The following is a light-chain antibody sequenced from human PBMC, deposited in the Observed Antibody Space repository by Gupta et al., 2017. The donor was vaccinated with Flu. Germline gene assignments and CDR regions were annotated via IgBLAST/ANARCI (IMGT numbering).Light chain of an antibody. CDR2: DVS. CDR3: QQYGDSPYA. Sequence: IVLTQSPGTLSLSPGERATLSCRASQSVRRNSLAWYQQKPGQPPRLLMYDVSTRATGMPDRFSGSGSETDFTLTINGLEPEDLAVYYWQQYGDSPYAFGQGTRLEI. J-gene: IGKJ2*01. V-gene: IGKV3-20*01. CDR1: QSVRRNS.